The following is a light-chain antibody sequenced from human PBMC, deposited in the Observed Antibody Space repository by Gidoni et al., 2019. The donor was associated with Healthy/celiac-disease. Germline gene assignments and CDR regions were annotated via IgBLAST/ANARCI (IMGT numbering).Light chain of an antibody. CDR2: GKN. CDR3: NSRDSSGNHVV. Sequence: SSELTPYPAVSVALGQTVRITCQGDSLRSYYASWYQQKPGQAPVLVIYGKNNRPSGIPDRFSGSSSGNTASLTITGAQAEDEADDYCNSRDSSGNHVVFGGGTKLTVL. V-gene: IGLV3-19*01. J-gene: IGLJ2*01. CDR1: SLRSYY.